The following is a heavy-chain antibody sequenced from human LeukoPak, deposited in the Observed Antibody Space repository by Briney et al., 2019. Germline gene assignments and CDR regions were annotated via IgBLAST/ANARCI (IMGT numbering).Heavy chain of an antibody. D-gene: IGHD3-10*01. CDR1: GGSINSYH. J-gene: IGHJ4*02. Sequence: SETLSLTCTVTGGSINSYHWSWIRQPAGKGLEWIGYIYSSGSPNYNPSLKSRVTISVDTSKSQFSLKLSSVTAADTAVYYCARGRGPYYFDYWGQGTLVTVSS. V-gene: IGHV4-59*01. CDR2: IYSSGSP. CDR3: ARGRGPYYFDY.